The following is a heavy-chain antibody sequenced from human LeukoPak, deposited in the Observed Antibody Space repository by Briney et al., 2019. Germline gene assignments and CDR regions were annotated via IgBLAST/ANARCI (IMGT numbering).Heavy chain of an antibody. CDR3: ATDDSSGYSLKGFDY. D-gene: IGHD3-22*01. Sequence: PGGSLRLSCVASGFTFSSYEMNWVRQAPGKGLEWVSYTSSSGSTRYYADSVKGRFTISRDNAKNSLYLQMNSLRSEDTAVYYCATDDSSGYSLKGFDYWGQGTLVTVSS. J-gene: IGHJ4*02. CDR2: TSSSGSTR. CDR1: GFTFSSYE. V-gene: IGHV3-48*03.